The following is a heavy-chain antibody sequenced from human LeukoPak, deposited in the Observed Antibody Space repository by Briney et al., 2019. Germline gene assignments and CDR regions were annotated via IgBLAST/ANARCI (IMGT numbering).Heavy chain of an antibody. Sequence: GESLRLSCAASGFTFSSYEMNWVRQAPGKGLEWVSYISSSGSTIYYADSVKGRFTISRDNSKNTLYLQMNSLRAEDTAAYYCAKILRDEVVVVHDAFDIWGQGTMVTVSS. D-gene: IGHD3-22*01. CDR3: AKILRDEVVVVHDAFDI. V-gene: IGHV3-48*03. CDR2: ISSSGSTI. J-gene: IGHJ3*02. CDR1: GFTFSSYE.